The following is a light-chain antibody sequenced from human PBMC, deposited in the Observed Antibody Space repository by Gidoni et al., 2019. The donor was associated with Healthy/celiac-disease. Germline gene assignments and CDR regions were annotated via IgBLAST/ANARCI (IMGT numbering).Light chain of an antibody. V-gene: IGKV2-28*01. CDR1: QSLLHSNGYNY. CDR3: MQALQTRFT. J-gene: IGKJ4*01. CDR2: LGS. Sequence: ESALSLPATHGEPASISCRSSQSLLHSNGYNYLDWYLQKPGQSPQLLIYLGSNRASGVPDRFSGSGSGTDFTLKISRVEAEDVGVYYCMQALQTRFTFGGGTKVEIK.